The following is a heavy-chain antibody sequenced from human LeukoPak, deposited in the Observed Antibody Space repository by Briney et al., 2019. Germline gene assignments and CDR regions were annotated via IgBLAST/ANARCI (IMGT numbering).Heavy chain of an antibody. V-gene: IGHV4-31*03. CDR2: IYYSGST. D-gene: IGHD3-16*02. J-gene: IGHJ4*02. Sequence: PSQTLSLTCTVSGGSISSGGYYWSWIRQHPGKGLEWIGYIYYSGSTYYNPSLKSRVTISVDTSKNQFSLKLSSVTAADTAVYYCARALWSGITFGGVIVNHYFDYWGQGTLVTVSS. CDR3: ARALWSGITFGGVIVNHYFDY. CDR1: GGSISSGGYY.